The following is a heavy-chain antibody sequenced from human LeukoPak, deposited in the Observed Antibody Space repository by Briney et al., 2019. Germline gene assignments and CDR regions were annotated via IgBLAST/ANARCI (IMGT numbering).Heavy chain of an antibody. CDR1: GGTFSSYA. V-gene: IGHV1-69*04. Sequence: ASVKVSCKASGGTFSSYAISWVRQAPGQGLEWMGRIIPILGIANYAQKFQGRVTMTRDTSISTAYMELSRLRSDDTAVYYCARDAYGGRYYYYYYGMDVWGQGTTVTVSS. CDR2: IIPILGIA. CDR3: ARDAYGGRYYYYYYGMDV. D-gene: IGHD4-17*01. J-gene: IGHJ6*02.